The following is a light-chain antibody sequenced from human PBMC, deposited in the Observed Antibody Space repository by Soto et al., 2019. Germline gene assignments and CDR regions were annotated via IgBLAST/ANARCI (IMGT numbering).Light chain of an antibody. CDR1: GSDIGAYNF. Sequence: QSALAQPPSASGSPGQSVTISCTGSGSDIGAYNFVSCYQQHPGKAPKLMIFGVTERPSGVPDRFSGSKSGNTASLTVSGLQADDEAVYYCYSYAGRNIWVFGGGTKLTVL. CDR3: YSYAGRNIWV. V-gene: IGLV2-8*01. J-gene: IGLJ3*02. CDR2: GVT.